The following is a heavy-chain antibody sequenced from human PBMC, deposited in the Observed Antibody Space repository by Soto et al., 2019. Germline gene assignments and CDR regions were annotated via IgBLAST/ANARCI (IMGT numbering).Heavy chain of an antibody. CDR3: ARRLYGDYDY. CDR1: GYSFTTSG. V-gene: IGHV1-18*01. CDR2: ISTYNGNT. D-gene: IGHD4-17*01. Sequence: AQLVQSGAEVKEPGASVKVSCKASGYSFTTSGITWVRQAPGQGLEWMGWISTYNGNTNYAQKLQDRVTLTTDTSTSTAYMELRSLRSDATAVYYCARRLYGDYDYWGQGTLVTVSS. J-gene: IGHJ4*02.